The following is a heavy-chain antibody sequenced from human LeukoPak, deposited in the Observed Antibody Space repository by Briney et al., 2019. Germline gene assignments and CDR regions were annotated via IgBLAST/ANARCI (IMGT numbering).Heavy chain of an antibody. V-gene: IGHV3-30*18. J-gene: IGHJ4*02. D-gene: IGHD6-13*01. CDR3: AKDWYSSSGFDY. Sequence: GRSLRLSCAASGFTFSSYGMHWVRHAPGKGLEWVAVISYDGSNKYYADSVKGRFTISRDNSKNTLYLQMNSLRAEDTAVYYCAKDWYSSSGFDYWGQGTLVTVSS. CDR2: ISYDGSNK. CDR1: GFTFSSYG.